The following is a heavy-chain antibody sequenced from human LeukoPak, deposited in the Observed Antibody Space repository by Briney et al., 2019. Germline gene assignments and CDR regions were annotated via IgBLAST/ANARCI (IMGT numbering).Heavy chain of an antibody. CDR1: GGTFSSYA. CDR3: AIPTTVARRYYYGMDV. CDR2: IIPIFGTA. J-gene: IGHJ6*02. D-gene: IGHD4-23*01. V-gene: IGHV1-69*13. Sequence: SVNVSCKASGGTFSSYAISWVRPAPGQGLEWMEGIIPIFGTANYAQKFQGRVTITADESTSTAYMELSSLRSEDTAVYYCAIPTTVARRYYYGMDVWGQGTTVTVSS.